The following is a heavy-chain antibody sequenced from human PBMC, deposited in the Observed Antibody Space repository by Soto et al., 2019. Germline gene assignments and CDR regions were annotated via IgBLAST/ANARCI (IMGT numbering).Heavy chain of an antibody. CDR2: IKSKTDGGTT. J-gene: IGHJ4*02. Sequence: EVQLVESGGGLVKPGGSLRLSCAASGFTFSNAWMNWVRQAPGKGLEWVGRIKSKTDGGTTDYAAPVKGTFTISRDDLKNTLYLQMNSLKTEDPAVYYCSAAAGTGLDYWGQGTLVTVSS. CDR3: SAAAGTGLDY. D-gene: IGHD6-13*01. V-gene: IGHV3-15*07. CDR1: GFTFSNAW.